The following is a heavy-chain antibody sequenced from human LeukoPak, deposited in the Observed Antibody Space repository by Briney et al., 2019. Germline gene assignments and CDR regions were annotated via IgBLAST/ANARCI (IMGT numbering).Heavy chain of an antibody. CDR1: GYTFTSYG. V-gene: IGHV1-18*01. Sequence: GASVKVSCKASGYTFTSYGISWVRQAPGQGLEWMEWISAYNGNTNYAQKLQGRVTMTTDTSTSTAYMELRSLRSDDTAVYYCAIDLPTRTEQQLVRSYYYYGMDVWGQGTTVTVSS. CDR3: AIDLPTRTEQQLVRSYYYYGMDV. CDR2: ISAYNGNT. D-gene: IGHD6-13*01. J-gene: IGHJ6*02.